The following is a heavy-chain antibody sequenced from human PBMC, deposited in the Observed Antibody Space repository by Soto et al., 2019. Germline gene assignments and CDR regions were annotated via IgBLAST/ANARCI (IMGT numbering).Heavy chain of an antibody. CDR3: AKDRYNWNPQALDY. Sequence: ARYLRLSCAASGFTVSVYAMSWVRQPPGKGLEWVSLISRTAGSSSYADSVKGRFTISRDNSKSTLSLQMDSLRADDTAVYYWAKDRYNWNPQALDYWGRGTLVTVSS. CDR2: ISRTAGSS. D-gene: IGHD1-20*01. J-gene: IGHJ4*01. V-gene: IGHV3-23*01. CDR1: GFTVSVYA.